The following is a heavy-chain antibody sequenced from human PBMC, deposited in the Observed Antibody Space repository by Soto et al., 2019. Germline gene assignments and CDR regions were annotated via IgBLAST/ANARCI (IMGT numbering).Heavy chain of an antibody. J-gene: IGHJ4*01. V-gene: IGHV4-38-2*02. CDR2: IYHGGTT. Sequence: SETLSLTSTVSGYSISSVCYSSWIRQPTGRGPEVIASIYHGGTTFYNPAHKSRITISVDTSNNQFSLKLTSVTAADTAVYYCARVHVMVVAGSTFDYWGHGTLVTVSS. CDR3: ARVHVMVVAGSTFDY. CDR1: GYSISSVCY. D-gene: IGHD6-19*01.